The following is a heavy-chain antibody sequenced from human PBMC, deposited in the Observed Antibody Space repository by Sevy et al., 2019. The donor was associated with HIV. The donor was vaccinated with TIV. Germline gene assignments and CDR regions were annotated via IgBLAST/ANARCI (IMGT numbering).Heavy chain of an antibody. CDR3: ARTFGELLSKNYYYYGMDV. Sequence: GGSLRLSCAASGFTFSSYAMHWVRQAPGKGLEWVAVISYDGSNKYYADSVKGRFTISRDNSKNTLYLQMNSLRAEDTAVYYCARTFGELLSKNYYYYGMDVWGHGTTVTVSS. CDR1: GFTFSSYA. D-gene: IGHD3-10*01. V-gene: IGHV3-30-3*01. J-gene: IGHJ6*02. CDR2: ISYDGSNK.